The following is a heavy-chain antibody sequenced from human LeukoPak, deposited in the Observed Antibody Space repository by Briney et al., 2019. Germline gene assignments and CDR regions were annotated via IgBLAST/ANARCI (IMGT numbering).Heavy chain of an antibody. V-gene: IGHV3-66*01. D-gene: IGHD3-10*01. CDR1: GFTVSSNY. Sequence: GGSLRLSCAASGFTVSSNYMSWVRQAPGKGLEWVSVIYSGGSTYYADSVKGGFTISRDNSKNTLYLQMNSLRAEDTAVYYCAKDGTYYYGSGSPLGYYYGMDVWGQGTTVTVSS. J-gene: IGHJ6*02. CDR3: AKDGTYYYGSGSPLGYYYGMDV. CDR2: IYSGGST.